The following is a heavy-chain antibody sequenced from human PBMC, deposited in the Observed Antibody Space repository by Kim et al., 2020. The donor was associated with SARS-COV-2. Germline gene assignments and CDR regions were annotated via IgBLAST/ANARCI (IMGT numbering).Heavy chain of an antibody. CDR3: ARLIEYSSSWLDY. D-gene: IGHD6-13*01. V-gene: IGHV4-39*01. CDR2: IYYSGST. CDR1: GGSISSSSYY. Sequence: SETMSLTCTVSGGSISSSSYYWGWIRQPPGKGLEWIGSIYYSGSTYYNPSLKSRVTISVDTSKNQFSLKLSSVTAADTAVYYCARLIEYSSSWLDYWGQG. J-gene: IGHJ4*02.